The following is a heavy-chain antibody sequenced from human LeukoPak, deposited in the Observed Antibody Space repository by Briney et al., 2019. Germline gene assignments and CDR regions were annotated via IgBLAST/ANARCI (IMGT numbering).Heavy chain of an antibody. CDR1: GGSFSAYY. J-gene: IGHJ4*02. Sequence: SETLSLTCAVYGGSFSAYYWSWIRQPPGKGLEWIGEINHSGSTNYNPSLKSRVTISIDTSKNQFSLKLSSVTAADTAVYYCARVSTSGSDYWGQGTLVTVSS. V-gene: IGHV4-34*01. D-gene: IGHD2-2*01. CDR2: INHSGST. CDR3: ARVSTSGSDY.